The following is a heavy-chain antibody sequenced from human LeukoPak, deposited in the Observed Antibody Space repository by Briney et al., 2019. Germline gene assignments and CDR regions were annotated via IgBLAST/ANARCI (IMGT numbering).Heavy chain of an antibody. Sequence: PSETLSLTCAVYGGSFSGYYWSWIRQPPGKGLEWIGEINHSGSTNYNPSLKSRVTISVDTSKIQFSLKLSSVTAADTAVYYCARGAAALFDYWGQGTLVTVSS. CDR2: INHSGST. CDR3: ARGAAALFDY. CDR1: GGSFSGYY. V-gene: IGHV4-34*01. D-gene: IGHD2-2*01. J-gene: IGHJ4*02.